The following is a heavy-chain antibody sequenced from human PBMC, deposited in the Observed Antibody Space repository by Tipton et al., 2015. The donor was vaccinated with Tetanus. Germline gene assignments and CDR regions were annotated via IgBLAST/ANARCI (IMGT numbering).Heavy chain of an antibody. J-gene: IGHJ4*02. CDR2: INPNSGGT. Sequence: QLVQSGAEVKKPGASVKVSCKASGYTFTGYYMHWVRQAPGQGLEWMGWINPNSGGTNYAQKFQGRVTMTRDTSIITAYMEVSRLRSDDTAIYYCARGMVYDSSGIDDFWGQGTLVTVSS. D-gene: IGHD3-22*01. CDR1: GYTFTGYY. V-gene: IGHV1-2*02. CDR3: ARGMVYDSSGIDDF.